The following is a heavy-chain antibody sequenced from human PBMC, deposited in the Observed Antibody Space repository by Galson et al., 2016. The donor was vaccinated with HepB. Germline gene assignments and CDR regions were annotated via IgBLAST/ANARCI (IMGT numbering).Heavy chain of an antibody. V-gene: IGHV3-21*01. CDR3: ARDGGSYGSVRYYIEY. D-gene: IGHD3-10*01. CDR1: GFTFRTYN. J-gene: IGHJ4*02. CDR2: ISSGSSYI. Sequence: SLRLSCAASGFTFRTYNMNWVRQAPGKGLEWVSSISSGSSYIYYSDSVKGRFTISRDNAKNSLYLQMNSLRVEYTAVYYCARDGGSYGSVRYYIEYWGQGSLVTVSS.